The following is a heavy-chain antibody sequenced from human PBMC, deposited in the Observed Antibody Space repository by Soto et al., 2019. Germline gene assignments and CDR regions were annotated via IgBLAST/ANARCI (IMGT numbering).Heavy chain of an antibody. CDR2: IYYAGST. CDR3: ARDVAYNRHDY. Sequence: TSETLSLTCTVSGGSVSSGSYYWSWIRQPPGRGLEWIGFIYYAGSTKYNPSLNSRVTISVDTSKNQFSLKLTSVTADDTGVYYCARDVAYNRHDYWGLGTLVTVSS. J-gene: IGHJ4*02. V-gene: IGHV4-61*01. D-gene: IGHD1-20*01. CDR1: GGSVSSGSYY.